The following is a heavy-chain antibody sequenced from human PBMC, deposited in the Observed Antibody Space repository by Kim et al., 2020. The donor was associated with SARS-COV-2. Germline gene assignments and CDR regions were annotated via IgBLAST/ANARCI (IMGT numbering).Heavy chain of an antibody. CDR1: GYSFTSYW. Sequence: GESLKISCKGSGYSFTSYWIGWVRQMPGKGLEWMGIIYPGDSDTRYSPSFQGQVTISADKSISTAYLQWSSLKASDTAMYYCARRMWLRAGRDYYYYGMDVWGQGTTVTVSS. CDR2: IYPGDSDT. D-gene: IGHD5-12*01. CDR3: ARRMWLRAGRDYYYYGMDV. J-gene: IGHJ6*02. V-gene: IGHV5-51*01.